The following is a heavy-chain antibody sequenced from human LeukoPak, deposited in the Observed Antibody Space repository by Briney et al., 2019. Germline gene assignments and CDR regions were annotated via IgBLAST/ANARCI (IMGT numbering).Heavy chain of an antibody. D-gene: IGHD1-1*01. J-gene: IGHJ3*02. CDR1: GASISTYY. Sequence: SETLSLICTVSGASISTYYWSWIRQSPGKGLEWIGYLYSRGSPNYNPSLKRRVTISVDTSKNHFSPTLSSVTAADTAVYYCARLQPNSGEWAFDIWGQGTMVTVSS. CDR3: ARLQPNSGEWAFDI. V-gene: IGHV4-59*01. CDR2: LYSRGSP.